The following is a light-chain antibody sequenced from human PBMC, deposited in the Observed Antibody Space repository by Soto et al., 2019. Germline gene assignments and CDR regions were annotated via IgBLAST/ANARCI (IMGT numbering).Light chain of an antibody. CDR2: TAS. CDR3: QQYESSPLT. V-gene: IGKV1-16*01. J-gene: IGKJ4*01. Sequence: DIQMTQSPSSLSASVGDSVTITCRASQGINKFLAWFQQKPGTAPKSLISTASRLQSGVPSRFSGSGSGTHFTLTINNLQPEDFATYYCQQYESSPLTFGGGTRVEIK. CDR1: QGINKF.